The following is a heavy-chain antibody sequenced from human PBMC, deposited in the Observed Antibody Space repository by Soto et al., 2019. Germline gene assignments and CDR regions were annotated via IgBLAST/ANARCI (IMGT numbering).Heavy chain of an antibody. CDR1: GFTFSSYA. CDR2: ISYDGSNK. V-gene: IGHV3-30-3*01. J-gene: IGHJ3*02. Sequence: QVQLVESGGGVVQPGRSLRLSCAASGFTFSSYAMHWVRQAPGKGLEWVAVISYDGSNKYYADSVKGRFTISRDNSKNTLYLQMNSLRAEDTAVYYCARDFGRDGNPFDIWGQGTMVTVSS. CDR3: ARDFGRDGNPFDI. D-gene: IGHD2-15*01.